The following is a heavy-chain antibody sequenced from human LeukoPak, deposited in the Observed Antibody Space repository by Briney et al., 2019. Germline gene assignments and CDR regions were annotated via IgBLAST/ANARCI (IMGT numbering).Heavy chain of an antibody. CDR2: IYYSGST. J-gene: IGHJ4*02. CDR3: ARQLGYCSSTSCEITDY. V-gene: IGHV4-39*01. Sequence: SETLSLTCTVSSGSISSSIYYWGWIRQPPGKGLEWIGSIYYSGSTYYNPSLKSRVTISVDTSKNQFSLKLSSVTAADTAVYYCARQLGYCSSTSCEITDYWGQGTLVTVSS. CDR1: SGSISSSIYY. D-gene: IGHD2-2*01.